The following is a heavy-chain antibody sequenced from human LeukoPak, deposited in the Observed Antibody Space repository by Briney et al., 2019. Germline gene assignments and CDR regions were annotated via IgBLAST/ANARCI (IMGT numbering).Heavy chain of an antibody. V-gene: IGHV3-43*02. D-gene: IGHD6-19*01. J-gene: IGHJ4*02. CDR2: ISGDGSST. CDR1: GFTFDDYA. Sequence: PGGSLRLSCAASGFTFDDYAIHWVRQAPGKGLEWASLISGDGSSTYYADSVKGRFTISRDNSKNSLYLQMNSLRTGDTALYYCAKDMGYTSGWYPFDYWGQGTLVTVSS. CDR3: AKDMGYTSGWYPFDY.